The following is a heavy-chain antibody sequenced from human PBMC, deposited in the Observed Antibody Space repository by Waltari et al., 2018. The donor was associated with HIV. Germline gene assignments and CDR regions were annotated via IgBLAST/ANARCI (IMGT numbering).Heavy chain of an antibody. D-gene: IGHD3-22*01. CDR2: INAGNGNT. CDR3: ARAIDYYDSSGFQH. Sequence: QVQLVQSGAEVKKPGASVKVSCKASGYIFPSHAMHWVRQAPGQRLEWMGWINAGNGNTKYSQKFQGRITITRDTSASTVYMELSSLRSEDTSVYFCARAIDYYDSSGFQHWGQGTLVTVSS. J-gene: IGHJ1*01. CDR1: GYIFPSHA. V-gene: IGHV1-3*01.